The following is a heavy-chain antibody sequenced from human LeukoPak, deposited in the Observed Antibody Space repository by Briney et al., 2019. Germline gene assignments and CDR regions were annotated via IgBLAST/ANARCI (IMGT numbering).Heavy chain of an antibody. V-gene: IGHV3-66*02. CDR1: GFTVSSNY. J-gene: IGHJ4*02. Sequence: GGSLRLSCAASGFTVSSNYMSWVRQAPGKGLEWVSVIYSGGSTYYADSVKGRFTISRDNSKNTLYLQMNSLRAEDTAVYYCAKEPYYDSSGPYDYWGQGTLVTVSS. CDR2: IYSGGST. CDR3: AKEPYYDSSGPYDY. D-gene: IGHD3-22*01.